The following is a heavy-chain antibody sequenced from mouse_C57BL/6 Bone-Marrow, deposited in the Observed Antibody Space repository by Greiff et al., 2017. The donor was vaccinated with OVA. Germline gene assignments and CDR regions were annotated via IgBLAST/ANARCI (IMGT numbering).Heavy chain of an antibody. CDR1: GYTFTSYW. Sequence: QVQLQQPGAELVKPGASVKLSCKASGYTFTSYWMQWVKQRPGQGLEWIGEIDPSASYTNYNQKFKGKATLTVDTSSSTAYMQLSSLTSEDSAVYYCASSYWGQGTLVTVSA. CDR2: IDPSASYT. V-gene: IGHV1-50*01. J-gene: IGHJ3*01. CDR3: ASSY.